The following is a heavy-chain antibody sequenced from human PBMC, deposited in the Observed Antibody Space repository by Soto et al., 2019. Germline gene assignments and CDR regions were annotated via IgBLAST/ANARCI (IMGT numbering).Heavy chain of an antibody. D-gene: IGHD2-15*01. CDR1: GDSVSSVGFH. CDR2: IYNGGST. V-gene: IGHV4-30-4*01. CDR3: ARAPVCLDTISYFDY. J-gene: IGHJ4*02. Sequence: SETLSLTCTVSGDSVSSVGFHWAWLRRPPGKGLEWIGYIYNGGSTYYRPSLESRMQMSLDATRNHYSLRLTSVTAADTAVYFCARAPVCLDTISYFDYWGQGKLVTV.